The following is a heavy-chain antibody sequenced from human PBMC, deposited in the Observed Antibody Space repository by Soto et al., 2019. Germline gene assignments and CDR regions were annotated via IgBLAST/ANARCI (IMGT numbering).Heavy chain of an antibody. CDR1: GGSISSSSYY. J-gene: IGHJ4*02. CDR3: ARRYSSSFEY. D-gene: IGHD6-13*01. V-gene: IGHV4-39*01. CDR2: IHYSGST. Sequence: SETLSLTCTVSGGSISSSSYYWGWIRQPPGKGLEWIGSIHYSGSTYYKASLKSRVTISVDTSKNQFSLKLSSVTAADTAVYYCARRYSSSFEYWGQGTLVTVSS.